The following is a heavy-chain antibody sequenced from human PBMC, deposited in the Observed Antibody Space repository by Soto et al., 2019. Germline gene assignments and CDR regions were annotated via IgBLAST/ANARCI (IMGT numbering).Heavy chain of an antibody. J-gene: IGHJ4*02. CDR2: ISAHNGNT. CDR3: ARGRYGDY. V-gene: IGHV1-18*01. D-gene: IGHD1-1*01. Sequence: QVHLVQSGAEVKKPGASVKVSCKGSGYGFTTYGITWVRQAPGQGLEWMAWISAHNGNTNYAQKLQGRVTVTRDTSTSTGYMELRSLRSDGTAVYYCARGRYGDYWGQGALVTVSS. CDR1: GYGFTTYG.